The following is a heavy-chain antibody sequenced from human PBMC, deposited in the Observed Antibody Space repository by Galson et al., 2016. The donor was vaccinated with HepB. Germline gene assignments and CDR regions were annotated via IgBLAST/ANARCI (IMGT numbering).Heavy chain of an antibody. CDR3: AKVPLGERKVTFGAVRRKKGITFFDH. D-gene: IGHD3-16*01. CDR1: GFSFYSFA. J-gene: IGHJ4*02. CDR2: ISDSGGNT. Sequence: SLRLSCAASGFSFYSFAMGWVRQAPGKGLEWVSGISDSGGNTWDADSVKGRFIISGDNSKNTLYLQLNRLRAEDTAVYYCAKVPLGERKVTFGAVRRKKGITFFDHWGQGTLVTVSS. V-gene: IGHV3-23*01.